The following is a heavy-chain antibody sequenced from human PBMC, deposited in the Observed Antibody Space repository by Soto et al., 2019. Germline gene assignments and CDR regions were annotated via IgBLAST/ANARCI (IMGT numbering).Heavy chain of an antibody. J-gene: IGHJ6*02. D-gene: IGHD3-10*01. CDR2: IRYDGSNK. CDR3: ARDRTFYGSGSKGMDF. V-gene: IGHV3-30*02. Sequence: GGSLRLSCVTSGFTFSSYGMHWGRQAPGKGLEWLAIIRYDGSNKYYGDSVKGRFTISRDNSNNTLYLEMNNLRAEDTAVHYCARDRTFYGSGSKGMDFWGQGTRVTVSS. CDR1: GFTFSSYG.